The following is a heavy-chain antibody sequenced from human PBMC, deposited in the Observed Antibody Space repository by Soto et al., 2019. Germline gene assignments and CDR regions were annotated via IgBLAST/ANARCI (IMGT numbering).Heavy chain of an antibody. CDR2: IIPILGIA. CDR1: GGTFSSYT. Sequence: ASVKVSCKASGGTFSSYTISWVRQAPGQGLEWMGRIIPILGIANYAQKFQGRVTITADKSTSTAYMELSSLRSEDTAVYYCARSGEVIAAAGNWGQGTLVTVSS. D-gene: IGHD6-13*01. J-gene: IGHJ4*02. CDR3: ARSGEVIAAAGN. V-gene: IGHV1-69*02.